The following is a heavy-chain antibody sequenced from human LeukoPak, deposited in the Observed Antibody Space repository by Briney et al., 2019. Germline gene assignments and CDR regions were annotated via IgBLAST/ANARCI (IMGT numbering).Heavy chain of an antibody. D-gene: IGHD5-24*01. CDR2: VKGDGGFT. V-gene: IGHV3-74*01. Sequence: GGSLRLSCAASGFTFRSYWKHWVRQAPGKGRGWVSRVKGDGGFTNYADCVYGRFTISRDNAKNTLYLHMHSLRAEDTAVYYCVRDGDDFNFDYWGQGSLVTVSS. CDR3: VRDGDDFNFDY. CDR1: GFTFRSYW. J-gene: IGHJ4*02.